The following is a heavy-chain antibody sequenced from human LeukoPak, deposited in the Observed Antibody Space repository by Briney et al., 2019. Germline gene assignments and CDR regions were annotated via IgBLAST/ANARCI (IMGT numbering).Heavy chain of an antibody. Sequence: GGSLRLSCVASGFTFSSYEMSWICQAPGKGLEWISYITDDGETTYCGDSVRGRFVISRDNAKNSLYLQLNSPGVQDTAVYYCVRKGNFDTWGQGTLVTVSS. CDR1: GFTFSSYE. CDR2: ITDDGETT. J-gene: IGHJ4*02. V-gene: IGHV3-48*03. CDR3: VRKGNFDT.